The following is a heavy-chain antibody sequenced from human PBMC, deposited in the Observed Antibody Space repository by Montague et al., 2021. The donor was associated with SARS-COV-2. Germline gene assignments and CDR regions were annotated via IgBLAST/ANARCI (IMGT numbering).Heavy chain of an antibody. V-gene: IGHV4-59*01. Sequence: SETLSLTCTVSGGSTSSYYWSWIRQPLGKGLEWIGCIYYSGSTNYNPSLKSRAAISVDTSKNQFALRLHSATAADTAVYYCAREFRIELWHTNWYFGLWGRGTLVTVSS. CDR2: IYYSGST. J-gene: IGHJ2*01. CDR1: GGSTSSYY. D-gene: IGHD3-16*01. CDR3: AREFRIELWHTNWYFGL.